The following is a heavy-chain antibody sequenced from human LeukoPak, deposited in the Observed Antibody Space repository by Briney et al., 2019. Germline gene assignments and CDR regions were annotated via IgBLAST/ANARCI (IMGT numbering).Heavy chain of an antibody. CDR1: GFTFSSYG. Sequence: GGSLRLSCAASGFTFSSYGMHWVRQAPGKGLEWVAVIWYDGSNKYYADSVKGRFTISRDNSKNTLYLQMNSLRAEDTAVYYCARDLNYYDSSGPDYWGQGTLVTVSS. J-gene: IGHJ4*02. CDR2: IWYDGSNK. CDR3: ARDLNYYDSSGPDY. D-gene: IGHD3-22*01. V-gene: IGHV3-33*01.